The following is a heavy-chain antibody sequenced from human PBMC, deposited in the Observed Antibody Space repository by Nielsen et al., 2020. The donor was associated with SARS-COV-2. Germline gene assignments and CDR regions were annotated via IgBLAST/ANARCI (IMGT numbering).Heavy chain of an antibody. CDR2: IYYSGST. CDR1: GGSISSGVYY. CDR3: ARVRGSITIFGVVIIDGGFDV. D-gene: IGHD3-3*01. V-gene: IGHV4-31*03. J-gene: IGHJ6*02. Sequence: SETLSLTCTVSGGSISSGVYYWSWIRQHPGKGLEWIGYIYYSGSTYYNPSLKSRVTISVDTSKNQFSLKLSSVTAADTAVYYCARVRGSITIFGVVIIDGGFDVWGQETTVTVSS.